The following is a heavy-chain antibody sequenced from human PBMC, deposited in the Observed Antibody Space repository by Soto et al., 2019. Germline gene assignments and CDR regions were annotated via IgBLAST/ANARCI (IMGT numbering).Heavy chain of an antibody. Sequence: ASSGFTFSSYGMHWVRQAPGKGLEWVAVISYDGSNKYYADSVKGRFTISRDNSKNTLYLQMNSLRAEDTAVYYCAKDPYSYGYFDYWGQGTLVTVSS. V-gene: IGHV3-30*18. CDR2: ISYDGSNK. J-gene: IGHJ4*02. D-gene: IGHD5-18*01. CDR1: GFTFSSYG. CDR3: AKDPYSYGYFDY.